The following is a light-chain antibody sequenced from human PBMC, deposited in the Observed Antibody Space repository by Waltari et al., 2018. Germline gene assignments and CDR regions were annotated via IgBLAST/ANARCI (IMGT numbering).Light chain of an antibody. Sequence: QSALTQPASVSGSPGQSITISCTGTSSDVGSFNLVSWYQQHSNKAPKLMIYQVSKRPSGLSNRFSGSKSGNTASLTISGLQAEDEAEYYCCSYGGSSTFVIFGGGTKLTVL. CDR3: CSYGGSSTFVI. CDR2: QVS. CDR1: SSDVGSFNL. J-gene: IGLJ2*01. V-gene: IGLV2-23*02.